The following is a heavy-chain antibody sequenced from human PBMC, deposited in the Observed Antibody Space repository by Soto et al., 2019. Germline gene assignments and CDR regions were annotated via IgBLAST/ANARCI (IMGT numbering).Heavy chain of an antibody. CDR1: GYAFNSEW. J-gene: IGHJ6*04. CDR3: ARGSL. V-gene: IGHV3-7*01. CDR2: IKPDGSEK. Sequence: SLRLYCPVCGYAFNSEWMSWVRQAPGKGPEWVANIKPDGSEKFYVDSVKGRFTISRDNAENSLYLQMNSLRAEDTAVYYCARGSLWGKGTTVTVSS.